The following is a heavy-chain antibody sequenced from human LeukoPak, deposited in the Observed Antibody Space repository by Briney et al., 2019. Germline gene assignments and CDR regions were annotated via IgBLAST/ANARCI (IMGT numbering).Heavy chain of an antibody. D-gene: IGHD3-3*01. CDR1: GGSISSSSYY. CDR2: ISGSGGST. Sequence: PSETLSLTCTVSGGSISSSSYYWGWVRQAPGKGLEWVSAISGSGGSTYYADSVKGRFTISRDNSKNTLYLQMNSLRAEDTAVYYCAKDLGLYYDFWSGYLPFGYFDYWGQGTLVTVSS. CDR3: AKDLGLYYDFWSGYLPFGYFDY. J-gene: IGHJ4*02. V-gene: IGHV3-23*01.